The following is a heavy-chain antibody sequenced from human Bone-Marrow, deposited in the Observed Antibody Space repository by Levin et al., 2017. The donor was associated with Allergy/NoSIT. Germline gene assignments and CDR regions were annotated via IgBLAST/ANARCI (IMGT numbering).Heavy chain of an antibody. CDR2: VAFNNSAT. Sequence: PGGSLRLSCTASGFPFSHFTMNWVRQAPGKGLEWVSYVAFNNSATHYADSVKGRFTISRDNAKNTLYLQMNSLRAEDTAVYYCARDHNFTIDYWGQGTLVPVSS. V-gene: IGHV3-48*01. D-gene: IGHD1-20*01. CDR1: GFPFSHFT. CDR3: ARDHNFTIDY. J-gene: IGHJ4*02.